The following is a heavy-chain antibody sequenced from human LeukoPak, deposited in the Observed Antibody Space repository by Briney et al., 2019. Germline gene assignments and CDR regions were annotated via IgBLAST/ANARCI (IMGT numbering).Heavy chain of an antibody. Sequence: GGSLRLSCAASGFTFSSYSMNWVRRAPGKGLEWVSSISSSSSYIYYADSVKGRFTISRDNAKNSLYLQMNSLRAEDTAVYYCARAVAAAGTGFDYWGQGTLVTVSS. CDR2: ISSSSSYI. CDR1: GFTFSSYS. D-gene: IGHD6-13*01. CDR3: ARAVAAAGTGFDY. J-gene: IGHJ4*02. V-gene: IGHV3-21*01.